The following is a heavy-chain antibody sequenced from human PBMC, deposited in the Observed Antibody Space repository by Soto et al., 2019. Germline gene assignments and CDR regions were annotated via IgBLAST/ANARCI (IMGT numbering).Heavy chain of an antibody. D-gene: IGHD3-3*01. CDR1: GGTFSSYA. V-gene: IGHV1-69*13. J-gene: IGHJ6*02. CDR2: IIPIFGTA. CDR3: ARDHLGGVVNYGPPPSDYGMDV. Sequence: AVKVSCKASGGTFSSYAISWVRQAPGQGLEWMGGIIPIFGTANYAQKFQGRVTITADESTSTAYMELSSLRSEDTAVYYCARDHLGGVVNYGPPPSDYGMDVWGQGTTVTVSS.